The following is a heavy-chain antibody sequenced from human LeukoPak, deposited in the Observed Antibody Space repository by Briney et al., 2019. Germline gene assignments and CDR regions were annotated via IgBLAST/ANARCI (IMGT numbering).Heavy chain of an antibody. J-gene: IGHJ4*02. CDR1: GYTFTSYY. Sequence: GASVKVSCKASGYTFTSYYMHWVRQAPGQGLEWMGIINPSGGSPTYAQKFQGRVTMTRDMSTSTVYMELSSLRSDDTAVYYCAREGGASSHFDYWGQGTLVTVSS. CDR3: AREGGASSHFDY. D-gene: IGHD6-13*01. V-gene: IGHV1-46*01. CDR2: INPSGGSP.